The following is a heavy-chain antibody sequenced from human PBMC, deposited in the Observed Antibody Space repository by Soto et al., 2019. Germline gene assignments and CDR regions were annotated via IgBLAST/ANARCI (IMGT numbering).Heavy chain of an antibody. D-gene: IGHD3-22*01. CDR2: IVVGSGNT. V-gene: IGHV1-58*01. Sequence: GASVKVSCKASGFTFTSSAVQWVRQARGQRLEWIGWIVVGSGNTNYAQKFQERVTITKDMSTSTAYMELSSLRSEDTAVYYCAYYDSSGYYVIDYWGQGTLVTVSS. CDR1: GFTFTSSA. CDR3: AYYDSSGYYVIDY. J-gene: IGHJ4*02.